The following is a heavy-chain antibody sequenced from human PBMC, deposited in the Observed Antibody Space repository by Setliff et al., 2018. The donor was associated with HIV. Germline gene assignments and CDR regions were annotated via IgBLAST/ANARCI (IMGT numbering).Heavy chain of an antibody. CDR3: ARGRDGELFTKEGNYYYYMDV. V-gene: IGHV4-4*08. J-gene: IGHJ6*03. D-gene: IGHD3-10*01. CDR1: GVSITSYF. CDR2: SQASGST. Sequence: SETLSLTCTVSGVSITSYFWSWIRQPPGKGLEWIGRSQASGSTNYNPSLKSRLTISVDPSKNQLSLNLNSVTAADTAVYYCARGRDGELFTKEGNYYYYMDVWGKGTTVTVSS.